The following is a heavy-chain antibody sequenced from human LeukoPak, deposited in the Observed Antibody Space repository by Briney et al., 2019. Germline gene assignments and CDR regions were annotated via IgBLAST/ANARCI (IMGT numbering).Heavy chain of an antibody. Sequence: HPGGSLRLSCAASGFTFSNYAMHWVRQAPGKGLEWVAVISYDGSNKYYADSVKGRFTISRDNSKNTLYLQMNSLRAEDTAVYYCARGDVTGEGDYWGQGTLVTVSS. D-gene: IGHD7-27*01. J-gene: IGHJ4*02. CDR3: ARGDVTGEGDY. CDR1: GFTFSNYA. V-gene: IGHV3-30*04. CDR2: ISYDGSNK.